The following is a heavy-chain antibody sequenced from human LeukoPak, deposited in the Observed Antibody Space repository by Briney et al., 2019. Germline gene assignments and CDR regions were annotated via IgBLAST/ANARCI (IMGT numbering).Heavy chain of an antibody. D-gene: IGHD1/OR15-1a*01. CDR2: ISYDGSNK. J-gene: IGHJ4*02. CDR1: GFTFSRYG. CDR3: AKEVREQKYYFDY. V-gene: IGHV3-30*18. Sequence: GRSLRLSCAASGFTFSRYGMHWVRQAPGKGLEWVAVISYDGSNKYYADSVKGRFTISRDSSKDTLYLQMNSLRAEDTAVNYCAKEVREQKYYFDYWGQGTLVTVSS.